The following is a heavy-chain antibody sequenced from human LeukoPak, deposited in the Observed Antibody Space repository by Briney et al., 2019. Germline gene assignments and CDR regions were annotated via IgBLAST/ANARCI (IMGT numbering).Heavy chain of an antibody. D-gene: IGHD2-15*01. CDR1: GGSISSYY. CDR3: ARHTPLGYCSGGSCPGAHDAFDI. J-gene: IGHJ3*02. Sequence: SETLSLTCTVSGGSISSYYWSWIRQPPGKGLEWIGYIYYSGSTNYNPSLKSRVTISVDTSKNQFSLKLSSVTAAGTAVYYCARHTPLGYCSGGSCPGAHDAFDIWGQGTMVTVSS. V-gene: IGHV4-59*08. CDR2: IYYSGST.